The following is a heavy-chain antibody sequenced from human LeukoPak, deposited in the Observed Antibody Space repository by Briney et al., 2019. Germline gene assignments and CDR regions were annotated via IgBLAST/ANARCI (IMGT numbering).Heavy chain of an antibody. D-gene: IGHD3-22*01. V-gene: IGHV1-18*01. J-gene: IGHJ5*02. CDR3: AREGSLHDSGNHYLSWFDP. CDR2: ISAYNGDT. Sequence: ASVKVSCKTSGYTFNTYGIAWVRQAPGQGLEWMGWISAYNGDTNYAQNVQDRATMTTDTSTTTAYMELRSLRFDDTAVYYCAREGSLHDSGNHYLSWFDPWGQGTLVTVSS. CDR1: GYTFNTYG.